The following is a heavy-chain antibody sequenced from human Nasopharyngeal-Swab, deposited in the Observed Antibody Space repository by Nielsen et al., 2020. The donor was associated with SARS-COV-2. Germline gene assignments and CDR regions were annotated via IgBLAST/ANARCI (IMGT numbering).Heavy chain of an antibody. V-gene: IGHV3-9*01. D-gene: IGHD4-17*01. CDR1: GFSFDDYV. CDR2: ISWNSGSI. J-gene: IGHJ4*02. Sequence: GESLKISCAASGFSFDDYVMHWVRQAPGKGLEWVSGISWNSGSIGYADSVKGRFTISRDNAKNSLYLHMNSLRGEDTAFYYCAKGVATTVITPAIDYWGQGILVTVSS. CDR3: AKGVATTVITPAIDY.